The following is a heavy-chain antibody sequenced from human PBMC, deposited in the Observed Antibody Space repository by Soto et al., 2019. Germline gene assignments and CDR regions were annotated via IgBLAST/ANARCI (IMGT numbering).Heavy chain of an antibody. V-gene: IGHV1-69*13. CDR1: GGTFSSYA. J-gene: IGHJ5*02. Sequence: SVKVSCKASGGTFSSYAIGWVRQAPGQGLEWMGGIIPIFGTANYAQKFQGRVTITADESTSTAYMELSSLRSEDTAVYYCAREGTYYDFWSGYYSVDDWFDPWGQGTLVTVSS. CDR2: IIPIFGTA. D-gene: IGHD3-3*01. CDR3: AREGTYYDFWSGYYSVDDWFDP.